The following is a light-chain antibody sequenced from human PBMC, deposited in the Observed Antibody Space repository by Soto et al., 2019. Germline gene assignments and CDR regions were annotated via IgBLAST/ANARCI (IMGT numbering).Light chain of an antibody. CDR1: QSVSSSY. CDR2: GAS. Sequence: EIVLTQSPGTLSLSPGERATLSCRASQSVSSSYLAWYQQKPGQAPRLLIYGASSRATGIPDRFSGSGSGTDFTLTISRLEPEAFAVYYCQQYGRSPLITFGQGTRLEIK. V-gene: IGKV3-20*01. J-gene: IGKJ5*01. CDR3: QQYGRSPLIT.